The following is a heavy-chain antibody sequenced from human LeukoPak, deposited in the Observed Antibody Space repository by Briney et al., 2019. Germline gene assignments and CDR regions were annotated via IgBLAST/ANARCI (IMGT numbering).Heavy chain of an antibody. Sequence: PSETLSLTCAVSGGSISSSNWWSWVRQPPGKGLEWIGEIYHSGSTNYNPSLKSRVTISVDKSKNQFSLKLSSVTAADTAVYYCARTVGWPFSSKRYYFDYWGQGTLVTVSS. V-gene: IGHV4-4*02. CDR1: GGSISSSNW. CDR2: IYHSGST. D-gene: IGHD1-26*01. CDR3: ARTVGWPFSSKRYYFDY. J-gene: IGHJ4*02.